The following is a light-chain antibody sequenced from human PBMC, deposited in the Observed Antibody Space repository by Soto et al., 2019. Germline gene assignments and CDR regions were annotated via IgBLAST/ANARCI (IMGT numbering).Light chain of an antibody. CDR3: QQYNNWPIT. Sequence: EIVLTHSPGTLSFSPGEIATLSFRASHSISSYLAWYQQKPGQPPRLLIYGASTRATGIPARFSGSGSGTEFTLTITSLQSEDFAVYYCQQYNNWPITFGQGTRLEI. J-gene: IGKJ5*01. V-gene: IGKV3-15*01. CDR2: GAS. CDR1: HSISSY.